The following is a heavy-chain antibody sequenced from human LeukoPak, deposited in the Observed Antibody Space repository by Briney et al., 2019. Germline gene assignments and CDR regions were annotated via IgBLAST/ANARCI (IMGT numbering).Heavy chain of an antibody. V-gene: IGHV1-2*02. Sequence: ASVKVSCKASGYTFTGYYRHWVRQAPGQGLEWMGWINPNSGGTNYAQKFQGRVTMTRDTTISTAYMELSRLRSDDTAVYYCAREVASSGRDDAFDIWGQGTMVTVSS. D-gene: IGHD6-19*01. J-gene: IGHJ3*02. CDR3: AREVASSGRDDAFDI. CDR2: INPNSGGT. CDR1: GYTFTGYY.